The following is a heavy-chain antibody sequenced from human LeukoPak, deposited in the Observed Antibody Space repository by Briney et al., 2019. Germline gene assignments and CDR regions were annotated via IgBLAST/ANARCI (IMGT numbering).Heavy chain of an antibody. J-gene: IGHJ4*02. CDR2: ISGSGGST. CDR3: AIDKDPWKSTSISDFDY. V-gene: IGHV3-23*01. D-gene: IGHD1-1*01. CDR1: GFTFSSYA. Sequence: QAGGSLRLSCAASGFTFSSYAMSWVRQAPGKGLEWVAAISGSGGSTYYADSVKGRFTISRDNSKNTLYLQMSSLRAEDTAVYFCAIDKDPWKSTSISDFDYWDQGTLVTVSS.